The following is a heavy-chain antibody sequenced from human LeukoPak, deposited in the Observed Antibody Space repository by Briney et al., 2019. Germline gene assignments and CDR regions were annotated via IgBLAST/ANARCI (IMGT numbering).Heavy chain of an antibody. CDR1: GFTVSSNY. J-gene: IGHJ4*02. Sequence: GGFLRLSCAASGFTVSSNYMSWARQAPGKGLEWVSIIYSGGGTYYADSVRGRFTISRDNSKNTLYLQMNSLRAEDTAVYYCARRSPIAATGTRRLEDWGQGTLVTVSS. V-gene: IGHV3-53*01. CDR2: IYSGGGT. D-gene: IGHD6-13*01. CDR3: ARRSPIAATGTRRLED.